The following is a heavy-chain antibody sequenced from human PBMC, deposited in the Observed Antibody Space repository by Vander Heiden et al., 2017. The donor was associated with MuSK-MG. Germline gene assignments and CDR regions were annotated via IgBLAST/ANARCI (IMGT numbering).Heavy chain of an antibody. CDR2: IDNSGST. CDR1: GGSISSSSYY. J-gene: IGHJ4*02. Sequence: QLQLQESGPGLVKPSETLSLPCTVSGGSISSSSYYWGWIRQHPGKGLEWIGSIDNSGSTYYNPALKRRGTISVDTSKNQFSLKLSSGTAAETAVYYCARHPTPTAGWSGYPVYFDYWGQGTLVTVFS. D-gene: IGHD3-3*01. V-gene: IGHV4-39*01. CDR3: ARHPTPTAGWSGYPVYFDY.